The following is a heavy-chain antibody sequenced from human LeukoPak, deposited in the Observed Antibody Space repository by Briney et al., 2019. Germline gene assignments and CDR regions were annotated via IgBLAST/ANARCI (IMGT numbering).Heavy chain of an antibody. J-gene: IGHJ4*02. D-gene: IGHD6-19*01. CDR3: ARIAGGWYRAHLDY. CDR2: INPSGGST. V-gene: IGHV1-46*01. Sequence: ASVKVSCKASGYTFTSYYMHWVRQAPAQGLEWTGIINPSGGSTSYAQKIQGRVTMPRDTPTSTVYMELSSLRSEDTAVYYCARIAGGWYRAHLDYWGQGTLVTVSS. CDR1: GYTFTSYY.